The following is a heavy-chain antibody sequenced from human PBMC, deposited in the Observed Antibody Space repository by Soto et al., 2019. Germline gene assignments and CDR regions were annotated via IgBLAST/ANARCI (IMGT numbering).Heavy chain of an antibody. V-gene: IGHV3-23*01. J-gene: IGHJ6*02. CDR3: AKSSRVVYYYYGMDV. Sequence: PGGSLRLSCAASGFTFSSYAMSWVRQAPGKGLEWVSAISGSGGSTYYADSVKGRFTISRDNSKNALYLQMNSLRAEDTAVYYCAKSSRVVYYYYGMDVWGQGTTVTVSS. CDR1: GFTFSSYA. D-gene: IGHD2-15*01. CDR2: ISGSGGST.